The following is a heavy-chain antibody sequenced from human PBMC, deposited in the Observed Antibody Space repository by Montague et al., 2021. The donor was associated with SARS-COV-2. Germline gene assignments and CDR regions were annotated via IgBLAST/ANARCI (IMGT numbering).Heavy chain of an antibody. CDR2: INHSGRT. CDR1: GGSFSDYY. D-gene: IGHD1-26*01. V-gene: IGHV4-34*01. Sequence: SETLSLTCAVYGGSFSDYYWTWIRQSPGKGLEWIGEINHSGRTNYKPSIKSRVTMSVDTSKNQFSLKLSSVTAADTAVYYCARGLGRIEDVWGQGTTVTVSS. J-gene: IGHJ6*02. CDR3: ARGLGRIEDV.